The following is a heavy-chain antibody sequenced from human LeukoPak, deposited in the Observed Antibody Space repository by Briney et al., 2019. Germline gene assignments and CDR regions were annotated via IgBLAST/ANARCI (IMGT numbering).Heavy chain of an antibody. J-gene: IGHJ4*02. Sequence: PSETLSLTCTVSGGSISSYYWSWIRQPPGKGLEWIRYIYYSESTNYNPSLKSRVTISVDTSKNQFSLKLSSVTAADTAVYYCARNYGDYGYFDYWGQGTLVTVSS. CDR3: ARNYGDYGYFDY. D-gene: IGHD4-17*01. CDR1: GGSISSYY. CDR2: IYYSEST. V-gene: IGHV4-59*01.